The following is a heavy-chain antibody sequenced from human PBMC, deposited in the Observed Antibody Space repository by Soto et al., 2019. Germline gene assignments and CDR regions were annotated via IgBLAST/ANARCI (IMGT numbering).Heavy chain of an antibody. CDR3: ARYRITIFGVNWFDP. CDR2: ISAYNGNT. Sequence: ASVKVSCKASGYTFTSYGISWVRQAPGQGLEWMGWISAYNGNTNYAQKLQGRVTVTTDTSTSTAYMELRGLRSDDTAVYYCARYRITIFGVNWFDPWGQGTLVTVSS. CDR1: GYTFTSYG. J-gene: IGHJ5*02. D-gene: IGHD3-3*01. V-gene: IGHV1-18*01.